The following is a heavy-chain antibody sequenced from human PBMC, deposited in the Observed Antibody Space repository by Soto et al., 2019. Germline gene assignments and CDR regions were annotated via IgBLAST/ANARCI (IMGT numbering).Heavy chain of an antibody. J-gene: IGHJ4*02. D-gene: IGHD3-22*01. CDR2: ISKSDYT. Sequence: PGGSLRLSCTVSGFAFNNYGINWVRQAPGKGLEWVSSISKSDYTYYSDSVKGLFTISRDNAKSSVSLQMNTVRVDDTAVYYCAREDSIIMPAVSDFWGQGALVTVSS. CDR3: AREDSIIMPAVSDF. CDR1: GFAFNNYG. V-gene: IGHV3-21*01.